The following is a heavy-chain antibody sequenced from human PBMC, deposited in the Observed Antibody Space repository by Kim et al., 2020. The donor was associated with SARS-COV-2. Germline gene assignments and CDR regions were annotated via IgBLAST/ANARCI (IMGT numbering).Heavy chain of an antibody. J-gene: IGHJ4*02. Sequence: GGSLRLSCAASGFTFSSYSMNWVRQAPGKGLEWVSSISSSSNYIYYADSVKGRFTISRDDAKNSLFLQMNSLRAEDTAVYYCARVRGHYAQLYYFDYWGQGTLVTVSS. CDR1: GFTFSSYS. CDR2: ISSSSNYI. D-gene: IGHD1-1*01. CDR3: ARVRGHYAQLYYFDY. V-gene: IGHV3-21*01.